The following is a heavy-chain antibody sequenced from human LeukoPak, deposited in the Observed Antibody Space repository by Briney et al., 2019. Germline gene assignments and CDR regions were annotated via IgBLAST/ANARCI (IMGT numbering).Heavy chain of an antibody. D-gene: IGHD3-3*01. J-gene: IGHJ4*02. CDR2: IYPGDSDT. V-gene: IGHV5-51*01. CDR1: GYRSTSTW. CDR3: ARTQYSHDFWSGYYRSQKTYYFDY. Sequence: GEPLKISCKGSGYRSTSTWIAWFPQMHGKGLGWMGIIYPGDSDTRYSPSFQDQVTISADKSISTAYLQWSSLKASDTAMYYCARTQYSHDFWSGYYRSQKTYYFDYWGQGTLVTVSS.